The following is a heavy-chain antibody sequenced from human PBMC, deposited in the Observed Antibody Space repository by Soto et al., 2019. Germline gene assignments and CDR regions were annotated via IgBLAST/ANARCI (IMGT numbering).Heavy chain of an antibody. V-gene: IGHV6-1*01. CDR1: GDSVSSNSAA. D-gene: IGHD6-19*01. CDR2: TYYRSKWYN. Sequence: SQTLTLTCAISGDSVSSNSAAWTWVRHSPSRGLEWLGRTYYRSKWYNDYAVSVKSRITINPDTSKNQFSLQLNSVTPEDTAVYYCARDPYPWLVGFDYWVQGALVTVSS. J-gene: IGHJ4*02. CDR3: ARDPYPWLVGFDY.